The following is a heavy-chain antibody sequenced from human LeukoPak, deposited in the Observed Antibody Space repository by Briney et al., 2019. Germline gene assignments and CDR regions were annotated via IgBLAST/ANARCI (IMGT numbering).Heavy chain of an antibody. CDR2: ISYDGSNK. V-gene: IGHV3-30-3*01. J-gene: IGHJ4*02. Sequence: GGSLRPSCAASGFTFSSYAMHWVRQAPGKGLEWVAVISYDGSNKYYADSVKGRFTISRDNSKNTLYLQMNSLRAEDTAVYYCARDTAMGEYYFDYWGQGTLVTVSS. CDR3: ARDTAMGEYYFDY. D-gene: IGHD5-18*01. CDR1: GFTFSSYA.